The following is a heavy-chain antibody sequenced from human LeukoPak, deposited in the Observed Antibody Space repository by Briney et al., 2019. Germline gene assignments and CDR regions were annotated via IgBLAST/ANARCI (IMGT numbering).Heavy chain of an antibody. CDR3: ARDRQIAARLFDY. D-gene: IGHD6-6*01. CDR2: IRYDGSNK. CDR1: GFTFSSYG. J-gene: IGHJ4*02. V-gene: IGHV3-33*01. Sequence: GGSLRLSCAASGFTFSSYGMHWVRQAPGKGLEWVAVIRYDGSNKYYADSVKGRFTISRDNSKNTLYLQMNSLRAEDTAVYYCARDRQIAARLFDYWGQGTLVTVSS.